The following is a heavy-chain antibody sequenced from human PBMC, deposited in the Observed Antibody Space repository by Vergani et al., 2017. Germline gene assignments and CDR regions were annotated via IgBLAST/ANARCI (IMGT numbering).Heavy chain of an antibody. CDR2: IRSKANSYAT. Sequence: EVQLVESGGGLVQPGGSLKLSCAASGFTFSGSAMHWVRQASGKGLEWVGRIRSKANSYATAYAASVKGRFTISRDDSKNTAYLQMNSLKTEDTAVYYCTKRPTLYSSSNYWGQGTLVTVSS. J-gene: IGHJ4*02. CDR3: TKRPTLYSSSNY. V-gene: IGHV3-73*01. CDR1: GFTFSGSA. D-gene: IGHD6-13*01.